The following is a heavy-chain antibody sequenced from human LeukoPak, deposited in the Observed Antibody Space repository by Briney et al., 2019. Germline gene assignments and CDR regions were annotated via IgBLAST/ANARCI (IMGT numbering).Heavy chain of an antibody. CDR1: GYSISSGYY. V-gene: IGHV4-4*07. CDR3: ARDDGLDY. D-gene: IGHD3-16*01. J-gene: IGHJ4*02. Sequence: SETLSLTCTVSGYSISSGYYWGWIRQPAGKGLEWIGRIYTSGSTNYNPSLKSRVTMSVDTSKNQFSLKLSSVTAADTAVYYCARDDGLDYWGQGTLVTVSS. CDR2: IYTSGST.